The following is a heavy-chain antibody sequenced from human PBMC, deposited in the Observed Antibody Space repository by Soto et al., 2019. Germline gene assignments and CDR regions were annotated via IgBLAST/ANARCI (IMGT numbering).Heavy chain of an antibody. V-gene: IGHV4-34*01. CDR1: GGSFSGYY. CDR2: INYSGST. Sequence: PSETLSLTCAVYGGSFSGYYWSWIRQPPGKGLEWIGEINYSGSTNYNPSLKSRVTISVDTSKNQFSLKLSSVTAADTAVYYCARDRHYGSGSYYLMGMVNWFDPWGQGTLVTVSS. CDR3: ARDRHYGSGSYYLMGMVNWFDP. D-gene: IGHD3-10*01. J-gene: IGHJ5*02.